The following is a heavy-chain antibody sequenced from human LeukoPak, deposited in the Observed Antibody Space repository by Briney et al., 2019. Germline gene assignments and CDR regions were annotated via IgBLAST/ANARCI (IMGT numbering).Heavy chain of an antibody. CDR3: ARGGGYYHLDY. D-gene: IGHD3-22*01. CDR2: ISSSSSYI. CDR1: GFTFSSYG. V-gene: IGHV3-21*01. J-gene: IGHJ4*02. Sequence: GGSLRLSCAASGFTFSSYGMHWVRQAPGKGLEWVSSISSSSSYIYYADSVKGRFTISRDNAKNSLYLQMNSLRAEDTAVYYCARGGGYYHLDYWGQGTLVTVSS.